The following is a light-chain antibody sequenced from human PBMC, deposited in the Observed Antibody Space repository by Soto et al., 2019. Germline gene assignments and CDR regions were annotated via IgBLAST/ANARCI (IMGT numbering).Light chain of an antibody. V-gene: IGKV3-20*01. CDR3: QQYDTSPPLT. J-gene: IGKJ4*01. CDR1: QSVTSNY. CDR2: GAS. Sequence: EIVLTQSAGTPSLSPGDRATLSRRARQSVTSNYLAWYQQKPGQAPRLLLYGASRRAIGIPDRFSGSGSGTDFTLTISRLEPEDFAVYYCQQYDTSPPLTFGGGTKVDIK.